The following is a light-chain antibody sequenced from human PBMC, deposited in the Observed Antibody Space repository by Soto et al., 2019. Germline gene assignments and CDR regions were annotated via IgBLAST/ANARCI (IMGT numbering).Light chain of an antibody. CDR1: QGISSY. Sequence: DIQLTQSPSFLSASVGDRVTITCRASQGISSYLAWYQQKPGKAPKLLIYAASTLQSGVPSRFSGSGSGTEFALTISSLQPEDFATYCCQQLNTYPRLTFGGGTKVEIK. CDR2: AAS. J-gene: IGKJ4*01. CDR3: QQLNTYPRLT. V-gene: IGKV1-9*01.